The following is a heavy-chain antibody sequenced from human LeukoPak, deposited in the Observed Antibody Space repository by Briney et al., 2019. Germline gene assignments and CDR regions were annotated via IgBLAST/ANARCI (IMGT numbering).Heavy chain of an antibody. CDR1: GSTLSKIS. V-gene: IGHV1-24*01. Sequence: GASVKVSCKVSGSTLSKISIGWVRQAPGKGLEWMGSFGHQDGETVHAQKFQARFSMTVDTATDTAYMEMSSLISEDTAVYYCATGAIVYDYWGQGTLVTVSS. CDR2: FGHQDGET. D-gene: IGHD3-9*01. J-gene: IGHJ4*02. CDR3: ATGAIVYDY.